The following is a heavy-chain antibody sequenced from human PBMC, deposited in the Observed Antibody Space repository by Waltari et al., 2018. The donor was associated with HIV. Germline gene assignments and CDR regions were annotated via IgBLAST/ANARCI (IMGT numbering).Heavy chain of an antibody. J-gene: IGHJ4*02. CDR3: ARVLGYYYGSGSYPYFDY. CDR1: GGSFSGYY. Sequence: QVQLQQWGAGLLKPSETLSLTCAVYGGSFSGYYWSWIRPPPGKGLEWIGEINHSGSTNYNPSLKSRVTISVDTSKNQFSLKLSSVTAADTAVYYCARVLGYYYGSGSYPYFDYWGQGTLVTVSS. D-gene: IGHD3-10*01. V-gene: IGHV4-34*01. CDR2: INHSGST.